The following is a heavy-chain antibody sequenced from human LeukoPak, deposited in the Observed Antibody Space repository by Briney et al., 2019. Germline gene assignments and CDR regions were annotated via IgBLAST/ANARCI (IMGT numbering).Heavy chain of an antibody. CDR3: ARDTGADY. D-gene: IGHD3-10*01. CDR2: ISYDGSNK. Sequence: GRSLRHSCAASGFTFSSYAMHWVRQAPGKGLEWVAVISYDGSNKYYADSVKGRFTISRDNSKNTLYLQMNSLRAEDTAVYYCARDTGADYWGQGTLVTVSS. J-gene: IGHJ4*02. V-gene: IGHV3-30*04. CDR1: GFTFSSYA.